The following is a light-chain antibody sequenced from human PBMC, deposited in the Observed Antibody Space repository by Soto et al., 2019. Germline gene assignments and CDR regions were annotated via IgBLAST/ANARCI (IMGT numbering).Light chain of an antibody. Sequence: QSVLTQPASVSGSPGQSITISCTGTSSDVGNYNLVSWYQHHPGTAPKLMIYEVSKRPSGVSNRVSGSKSGNTASLTISGLLAEDEADYYCCSAGNSPSAVVFGGGTKVTVL. V-gene: IGLV2-23*02. J-gene: IGLJ2*01. CDR2: EVS. CDR3: CSAGNSPSAVV. CDR1: SSDVGNYNL.